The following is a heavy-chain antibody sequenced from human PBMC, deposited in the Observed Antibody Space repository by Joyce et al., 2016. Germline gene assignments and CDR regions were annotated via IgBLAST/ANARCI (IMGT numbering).Heavy chain of an antibody. J-gene: IGHJ6*01. CDR1: GVSIGKGVFY. Sequence: QVQVQESGPGLVKPSQTLSLSCSISGVSIGKGVFYWGWVRQVPGKGLEWIGHSSENGNTYSNPSLRSRISMSVDMCRNHFSLRLNSVSVADTAVYYCARVLFVSIFGVITDYGIDVWGQGITVTVSS. CDR3: ARVLFVSIFGVITDYGIDV. D-gene: IGHD3-3*01. V-gene: IGHV4-31*03. CDR2: SSENGNT.